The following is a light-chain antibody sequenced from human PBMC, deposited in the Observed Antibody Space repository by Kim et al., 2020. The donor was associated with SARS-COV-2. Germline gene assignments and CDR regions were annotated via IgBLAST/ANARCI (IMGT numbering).Light chain of an antibody. CDR1: SSDVGSYNL. Sequence: QSVLTQPASVSGSPGQSITISCTGTSSDVGSYNLVSWYQQHPGKAPKLMIYEVSKRPSGVSNRFSGSKSGNTASLTISGLQAEDEADYYCCSCAGSSTLVFGGGTQLTVL. V-gene: IGLV2-23*02. CDR3: CSCAGSSTLV. CDR2: EVS. J-gene: IGLJ3*02.